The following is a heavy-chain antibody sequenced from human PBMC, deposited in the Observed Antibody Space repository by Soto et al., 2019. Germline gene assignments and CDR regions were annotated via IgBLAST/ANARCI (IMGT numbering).Heavy chain of an antibody. J-gene: IGHJ6*02. CDR2: ISAYNGNT. CDR3: AGGLCGGDCYSPYYYYGMDV. V-gene: IGHV1-18*01. D-gene: IGHD2-21*02. CDR1: GYTFTSYG. Sequence: ASVKVSCTASGYTFTSYGISWVRQAPGQRLEWMGWISAYNGNTNYAQKLQGRVTMTTDTSTSTAYMELRSLRSDDTAVYYCAGGLCGGDCYSPYYYYGMDVWGQGTTVTVSS.